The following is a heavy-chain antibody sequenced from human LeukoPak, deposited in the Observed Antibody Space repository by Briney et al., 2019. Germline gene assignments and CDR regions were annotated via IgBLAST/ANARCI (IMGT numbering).Heavy chain of an antibody. CDR1: GYTFTSYG. CDR2: ISAYNGNT. CDR3: ARDWRPYYYDSSGYYSPIDY. Sequence: GASVKVSCKASGYTFTSYGISWVRQAPGQGLEWMGWISAYNGNTNYAQKLQGRVTMTTDTSTSTAYMELRSLRSDDTAVYYCARDWRPYYYDSSGYYSPIDYWGQGTLVTVSS. D-gene: IGHD3-22*01. J-gene: IGHJ4*02. V-gene: IGHV1-18*01.